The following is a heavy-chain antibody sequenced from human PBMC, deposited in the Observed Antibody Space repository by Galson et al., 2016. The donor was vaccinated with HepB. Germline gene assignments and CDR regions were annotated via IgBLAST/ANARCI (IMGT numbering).Heavy chain of an antibody. V-gene: IGHV4-39*01. CDR1: GDSITSSNHY. J-gene: IGHJ6*03. Sequence: SETLSLTCSVSGDSITSSNHYWGWIRQPPGKGLEWIGSMYHTEDTYYNPSLKSRVTISVDTSKNQFSLRLNSVTAADTGVYYCATGIVVAGKMYYYYMDVWGKGTTVTVSS. CDR3: ATGIVVAGKMYYYYMDV. CDR2: MYHTEDT. D-gene: IGHD6-19*01.